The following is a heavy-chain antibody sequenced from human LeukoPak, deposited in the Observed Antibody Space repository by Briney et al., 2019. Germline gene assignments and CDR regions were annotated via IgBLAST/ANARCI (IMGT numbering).Heavy chain of an antibody. CDR2: INSNSGAT. V-gene: IGHV1-2*06. Sequence: ASVTVSCKASGYSFSDYSVHWVRQAPGQGLEWMGRINSNSGATSYAQNIQRRVTMTRDKSISTAYMELSGLTSDDTAVYYCGRGGSGSGYLYYFDYWGQGTLVSVSS. J-gene: IGHJ4*02. CDR1: GYSFSDYS. D-gene: IGHD3-10*01. CDR3: GRGGSGSGYLYYFDY.